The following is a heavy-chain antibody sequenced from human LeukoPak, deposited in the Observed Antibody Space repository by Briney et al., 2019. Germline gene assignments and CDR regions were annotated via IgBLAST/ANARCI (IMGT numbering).Heavy chain of an antibody. J-gene: IGHJ4*02. CDR3: AGDYNSGSYRFDF. CDR2: IYPRGTT. Sequence: PSETLPLTCTVSGGSISDHNWSWIRQPPGKGLEWIGYIYPRGTTTYNPSLKARVTMSLDTSKNQFSLKMRSVTAADTAVYYCAGDYNSGSYRFDFWGQGTLVTVSS. V-gene: IGHV4-4*08. CDR1: GGSISDHN. D-gene: IGHD3-10*01.